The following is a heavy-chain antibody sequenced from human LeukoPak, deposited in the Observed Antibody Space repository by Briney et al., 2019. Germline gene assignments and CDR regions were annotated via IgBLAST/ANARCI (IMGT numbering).Heavy chain of an antibody. CDR2: ISYDGSNK. J-gene: IGHJ4*02. V-gene: IGHV3-30*18. D-gene: IGHD1-26*01. CDR3: AKDYSGNYLKDY. Sequence: GALRLSCAASGFTFSSYGMHWVRQAPGKGLEWVAVISYDGSNKYYADSVKGRFTISRDNSKNTLYLQMNSLRAEDTAVYYCAKDYSGNYLKDYWGQGTLVTVSS. CDR1: GFTFSSYG.